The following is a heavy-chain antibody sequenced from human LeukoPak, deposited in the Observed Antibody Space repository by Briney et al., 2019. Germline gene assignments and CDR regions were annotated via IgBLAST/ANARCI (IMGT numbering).Heavy chain of an antibody. CDR1: GFTFGDYA. Sequence: GGSLRLSCTASGFTFGDYAMSWFRQAPGKGLEWVGFIRSKAYGGTTEYAASVKSRFTISRDDSKSIAYLQMNSLKTEDTAVYYCTRTDSSLMWSVGAFDIWGQGTMVTVSS. V-gene: IGHV3-49*03. CDR3: TRTDSSLMWSVGAFDI. D-gene: IGHD1-26*01. CDR2: IRSKAYGGTT. J-gene: IGHJ3*02.